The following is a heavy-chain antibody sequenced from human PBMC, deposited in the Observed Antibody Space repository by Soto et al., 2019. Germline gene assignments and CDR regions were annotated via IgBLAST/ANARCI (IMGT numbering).Heavy chain of an antibody. CDR1: GYTFNSCG. CDR3: ARDWSGYFAY. Sequence: GASVKVSCKASGYTFNSCGIRWVRQAPGQGIEWMGWISAYNGNTDYAQRLRGRVTMTTDTSTRTAYLGLRRLRSDDTAEYCCARDWSGYFAYWGQGPPVPVSS. V-gene: IGHV1-18*01. J-gene: IGHJ4*02. CDR2: ISAYNGNT.